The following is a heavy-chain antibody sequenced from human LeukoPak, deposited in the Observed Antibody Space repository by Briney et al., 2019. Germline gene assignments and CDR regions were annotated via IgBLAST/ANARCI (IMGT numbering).Heavy chain of an antibody. D-gene: IGHD3-10*01. Sequence: ASVKVSCKASGYTFTSYGISWVRQAPGQGLEWMGWISAYNGNTNYAQKLQGRVTMTTDTSTSTAYMELRSLRSDDTAVYYCARGLSLEYYYGSGSHFDYWGQGTLVTVSS. V-gene: IGHV1-18*01. J-gene: IGHJ4*02. CDR1: GYTFTSYG. CDR3: ARGLSLEYYYGSGSHFDY. CDR2: ISAYNGNT.